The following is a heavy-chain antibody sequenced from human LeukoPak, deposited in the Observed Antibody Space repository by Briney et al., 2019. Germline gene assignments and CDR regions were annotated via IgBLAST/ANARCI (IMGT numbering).Heavy chain of an antibody. V-gene: IGHV3-33*01. J-gene: IGHJ4*02. D-gene: IGHD6-19*01. Sequence: PGGSLRLSCAASGFTFSSYGMHWVRQAPGKGLEWVAVIWYDGSNKYYTDSVKGRFTISRDNSKNTLYLQMNSLRAEDTAVYYCARSNGDSGWFPPPTDYWGQGTLVTVSS. CDR1: GFTFSSYG. CDR2: IWYDGSNK. CDR3: ARSNGDSGWFPPPTDY.